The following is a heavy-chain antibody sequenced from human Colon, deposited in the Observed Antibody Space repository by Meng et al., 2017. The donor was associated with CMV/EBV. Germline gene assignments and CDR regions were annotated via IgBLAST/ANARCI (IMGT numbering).Heavy chain of an antibody. CDR2: ISSSGSTI. Sequence: GGSLRLSCAASGFTFSDYYMSWIRQAPGKGLEWVSYISSSGSTIYYADSVKGRFTISRDNAKNSLYLQMNSLRAEDTAVYYRARAPGNYLSPYYFDFWGQGTLVTVSS. D-gene: IGHD1-14*01. CDR1: GFTFSDYY. J-gene: IGHJ4*02. CDR3: ARAPGNYLSPYYFDF. V-gene: IGHV3-11*04.